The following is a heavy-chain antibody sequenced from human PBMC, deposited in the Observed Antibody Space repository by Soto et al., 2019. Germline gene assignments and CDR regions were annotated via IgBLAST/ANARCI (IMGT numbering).Heavy chain of an antibody. CDR1: GGSISSGGYY. V-gene: IGHV4-31*03. J-gene: IGHJ4*02. Sequence: SETQSLTCTVSGGSISSGGYYWSWIRQNPGKGLEWIGYIYFSGSTYYNPSLKSRATISVDTCKRQFSLKMTFVTTADTAVYYCARVRGGGPFDYWRQGTLVTVSS. CDR2: IYFSGST. CDR3: ARVRGGGPFDY. D-gene: IGHD1-26*01.